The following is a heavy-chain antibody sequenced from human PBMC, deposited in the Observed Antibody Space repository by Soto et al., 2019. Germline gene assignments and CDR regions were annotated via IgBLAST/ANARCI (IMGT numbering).Heavy chain of an antibody. D-gene: IGHD6-19*01. V-gene: IGHV4-61*01. J-gene: IGHJ4*02. CDR2: QSGST. CDR1: GGSVSSGSYH. Sequence: QVQLQESGPGLVKPSETLSLTCTVSGGSVSSGSYHWTWIRQPPGKGLEWIGQSGSTNYNPSLKSRITISVDTYKNQFSLNLSSVTAADTAVYYCAVYIAGAGGDGYWGQGTLVTVSS. CDR3: AVYIAGAGGDGY.